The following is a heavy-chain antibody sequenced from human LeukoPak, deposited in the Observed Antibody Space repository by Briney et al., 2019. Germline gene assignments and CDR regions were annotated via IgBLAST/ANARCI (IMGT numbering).Heavy chain of an antibody. D-gene: IGHD3-9*01. CDR1: GVTFISSA. CDR2: MVVANGYT. Sequence: SVRVSCKASGVTFISSAIQWVRQARGQRLEWLGWMVVANGYTNYAQNFHERINFTRDMSTNTAYMELSSLTSEDTAVYYCAAAQGGQNDLLTGYYTGYFDSWGQGSLVTVSS. J-gene: IGHJ4*02. V-gene: IGHV1-58*02. CDR3: AAAQGGQNDLLTGYYTGYFDS.